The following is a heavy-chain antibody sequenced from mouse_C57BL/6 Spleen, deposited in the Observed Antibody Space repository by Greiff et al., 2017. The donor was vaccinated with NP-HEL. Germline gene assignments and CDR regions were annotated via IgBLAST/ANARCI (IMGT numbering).Heavy chain of an antibody. CDR2: IYYSGTI. CDR1: GISITTGNYR. D-gene: IGHD3-3*01. V-gene: IGHV3-5*01. CDR3: ARGGQFPNWYFDV. Sequence: EVKVVESGPGLVKPSQTVFLTCTVTGISITTGNYRWSWIRQFPGNKLEWIGYIYYSGTITYNPSLTSRTTITRDTPKNQFFLEMNSLTAEDTATYYCARGGQFPNWYFDVWGTGTTVTVSS. J-gene: IGHJ1*03.